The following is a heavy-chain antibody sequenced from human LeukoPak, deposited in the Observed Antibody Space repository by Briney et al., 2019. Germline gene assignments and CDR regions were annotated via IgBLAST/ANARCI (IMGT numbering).Heavy chain of an antibody. J-gene: IGHJ6*03. V-gene: IGHV3-66*02. CDR1: GFTVSSNY. D-gene: IGHD2-2*01. Sequence: GGSLRLSCAASGFTVSSNYMSWVRQAPGKGLEWVSVIYGGGSTYYADSVKGRFTISRDNSKNTLYLQMNGLRAEDTAVYYCARDQGSGGYYYYMDVWGKGTTVTVSS. CDR2: IYGGGST. CDR3: ARDQGSGGYYYYMDV.